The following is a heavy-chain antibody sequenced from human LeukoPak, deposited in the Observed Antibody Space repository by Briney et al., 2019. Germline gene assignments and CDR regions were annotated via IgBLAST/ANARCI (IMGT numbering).Heavy chain of an antibody. CDR2: FSGSGGST. CDR1: GFTFSSYA. Sequence: GGSLRLSCAASGFTFSSYAMSWVRQAPGKGLECISGFSGSGGSTYYADSVKGRFTISRDNSKNTLYLQMDSLRAEDTAVYYCATAQREYYYDSSGIMGNWGQGTLVTVSS. D-gene: IGHD3-22*01. CDR3: ATAQREYYYDSSGIMGN. J-gene: IGHJ4*02. V-gene: IGHV3-23*01.